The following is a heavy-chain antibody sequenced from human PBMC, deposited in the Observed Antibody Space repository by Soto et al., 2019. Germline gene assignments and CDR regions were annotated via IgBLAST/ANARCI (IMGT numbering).Heavy chain of an antibody. CDR3: AGLLVIRFLEGNYYFDF. CDR2: FDLQESQI. Sequence: GASVKVSCKVSGFTLNELSMHWVRQIPGKGLEWMGGFDLQESQIIYADQFRGRVTLTEDTSTDTAYMELSSLRSEDTAVYYCAGLLVIRFLEGNYYFDFWGQGTRVTVSS. V-gene: IGHV1-24*01. CDR1: GFTLNELS. D-gene: IGHD3-3*01. J-gene: IGHJ4*02.